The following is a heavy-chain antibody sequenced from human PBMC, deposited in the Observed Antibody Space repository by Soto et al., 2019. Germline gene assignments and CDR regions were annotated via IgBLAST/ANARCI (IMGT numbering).Heavy chain of an antibody. CDR3: ARESGSPGAFDI. CDR1: GFTFSSYE. Sequence: GGSLRLSCAASGFTFSSYEMNWVRQAPGKGLEWVSYISSGGRTIYYADSVKGRFTISRDNAKNSLYLQMNSLRAEDTAVYYCARESGSPGAFDIWGRGTMVTVSS. J-gene: IGHJ3*02. CDR2: ISSGGRTI. V-gene: IGHV3-48*03. D-gene: IGHD3-22*01.